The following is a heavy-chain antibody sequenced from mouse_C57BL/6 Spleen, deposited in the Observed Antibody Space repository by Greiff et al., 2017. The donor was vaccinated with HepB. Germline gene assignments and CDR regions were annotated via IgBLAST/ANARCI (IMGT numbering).Heavy chain of an antibody. Sequence: QVQLQQSGAELVKPGASVKLSCKASGYTFTSYWMQWVKQRPGQGLEWIGEIDPSDSYTNYNQKFKGKATLTVDTSSSTAYMQLSSLTSEDSAVYYCARSGITTVHDYWGQGTTLTVSS. J-gene: IGHJ2*01. CDR1: GYTFTSYW. CDR3: ARSGITTVHDY. D-gene: IGHD1-1*01. V-gene: IGHV1-50*01. CDR2: IDPSDSYT.